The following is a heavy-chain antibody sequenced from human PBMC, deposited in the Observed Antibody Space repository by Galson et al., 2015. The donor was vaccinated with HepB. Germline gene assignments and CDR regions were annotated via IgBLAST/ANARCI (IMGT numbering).Heavy chain of an antibody. CDR1: GGTFSSYA. CDR3: ARDQDWNYVYFQH. CDR2: INAGNGNT. D-gene: IGHD1-7*01. J-gene: IGHJ1*01. Sequence: SVKVSCKASGGTFSSYAMHWVRQAPGQRLEWMGWINAGNGNTKYSQKFQGRVTITRDTSASTAYMELSSLRSEDTAVYYCARDQDWNYVYFQHWGQGTLVTVSS. V-gene: IGHV1-3*01.